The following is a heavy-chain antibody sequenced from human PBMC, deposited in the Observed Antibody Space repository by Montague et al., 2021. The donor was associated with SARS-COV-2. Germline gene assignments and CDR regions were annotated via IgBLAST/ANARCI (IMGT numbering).Heavy chain of an antibody. CDR1: GGSISSSSNY. Sequence: ETLSLTCTVSGGSISSSSNYWGWVRQPPGKGLEWIGSIYYSGSTYYNSSLKSRVTISVDTSKNQFSLKLNSVTAADTAVYYCARLVWFGELSSENWFDPWGQGTLVTVSS. D-gene: IGHD3-10*01. J-gene: IGHJ5*02. CDR3: ARLVWFGELSSENWFDP. V-gene: IGHV4-39*01. CDR2: IYYSGST.